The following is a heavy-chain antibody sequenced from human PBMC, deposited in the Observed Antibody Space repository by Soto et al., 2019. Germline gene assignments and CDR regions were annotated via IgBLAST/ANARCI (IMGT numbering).Heavy chain of an antibody. D-gene: IGHD5-18*01. CDR1: GYRFTSYW. J-gene: IGHJ6*02. V-gene: IGHV5-10-1*01. CDR2: IDPSDSYT. CDR3: ARTSMQSRGYTYGHGGMDV. Sequence: PCNCSGYRFTSYWLNSVRQMPQKRPERMGRIDPSDSYTNYSPSFQGLVTISADKSISTAYLQWSSLKASDTAIYYCARTSMQSRGYTYGHGGMDVWGQGTTVTVSS.